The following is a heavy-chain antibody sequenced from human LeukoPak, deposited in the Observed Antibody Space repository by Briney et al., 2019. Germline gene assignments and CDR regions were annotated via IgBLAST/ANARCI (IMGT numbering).Heavy chain of an antibody. CDR3: AKDSFHAAMVNNFDY. V-gene: IGHV3-33*06. CDR1: GFTFSGYG. Sequence: PGGSLRLSCAASGFTFSGYGMHWVRQAPGKGLEWVAVIWYDGSNDDYADSVKGRFTISRDNSKSTLYLQMNSLRAEDTAVYYCAKDSFHAAMVNNFDYWGQGTLVTVSS. D-gene: IGHD5-18*01. CDR2: IWYDGSND. J-gene: IGHJ4*02.